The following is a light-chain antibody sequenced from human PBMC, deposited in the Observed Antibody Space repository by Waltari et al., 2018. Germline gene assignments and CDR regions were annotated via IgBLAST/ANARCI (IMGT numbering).Light chain of an antibody. CDR3: QKYGSLPAT. CDR1: QSVSRT. J-gene: IGKJ1*01. CDR2: DAS. V-gene: IGKV3-20*01. Sequence: EIVWTHSQGTLSLSPGEHAPLPGRASQSVSRTLAWYQQKPGQAPRLLIYDASSRATGIPDRFSGSGSGTDFSLTISRLEPEDFAVYYCQKYGSLPATFGQGTKVEIK.